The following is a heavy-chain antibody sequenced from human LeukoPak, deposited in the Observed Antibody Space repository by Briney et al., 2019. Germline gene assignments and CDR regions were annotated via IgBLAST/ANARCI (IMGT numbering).Heavy chain of an antibody. Sequence: ASVKASGKAFGYPLTGYYMHGGRQAPGQGFRWLGGINPNSGGTNYAQKFQGRVTMTRDTSISTAYMELSRLRSDDTAVYYCARDLDYSYGYGEDYWGQGTLVTVSS. J-gene: IGHJ4*02. CDR1: GYPLTGYY. D-gene: IGHD5-18*01. V-gene: IGHV1-2*02. CDR2: INPNSGGT. CDR3: ARDLDYSYGYGEDY.